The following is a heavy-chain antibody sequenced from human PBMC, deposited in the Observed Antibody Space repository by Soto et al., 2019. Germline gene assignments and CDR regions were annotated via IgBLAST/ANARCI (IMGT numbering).Heavy chain of an antibody. CDR1: GYSFTSYW. J-gene: IGHJ6*03. D-gene: IGHD6-13*01. CDR2: IYPGDSDT. V-gene: IGHV5-51*01. Sequence: PGESLKISCKGSGYSFTSYWIGWVRQMPGKGLEWMGIIYPGDSDTRYSPSFQGQVTISADKSISTAYLQWSSLKASDTAMYYCARSMAAPISYYYYYYMDVWGKGTTVTVSS. CDR3: ARSMAAPISYYYYYYMDV.